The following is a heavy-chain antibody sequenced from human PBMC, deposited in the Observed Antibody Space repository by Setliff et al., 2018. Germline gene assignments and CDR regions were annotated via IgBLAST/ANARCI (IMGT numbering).Heavy chain of an antibody. Sequence: SVKVSCKASGGTFRSYGISWVRQAPGQGLEWMGGTIPSFGSTNYAQKFQDRVTIITDESTSTAYMELSSLRTEDTAVYYCARDRRNIVVAVVNAAFDIWGQGTMVTVSS. CDR3: ARDRRNIVVAVVNAAFDI. J-gene: IGHJ3*02. CDR1: GGTFRSYG. V-gene: IGHV1-69*05. CDR2: TIPSFGST. D-gene: IGHD2-15*01.